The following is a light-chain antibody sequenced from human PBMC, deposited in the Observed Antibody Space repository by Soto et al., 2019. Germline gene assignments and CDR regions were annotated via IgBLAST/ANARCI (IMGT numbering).Light chain of an antibody. CDR1: SSDVGGYNY. Sequence: QSALTHPPSASWSPGQSVTISCTGTSSDVGGYNYVSWYQQHPGKAPKLMIYEVSKRPSGVPDRFSGSKSGNTASLTVSGLQAEDEADYYCNSYAGSNVYVFGTGTKVIV. CDR2: EVS. J-gene: IGLJ1*01. CDR3: NSYAGSNVYV. V-gene: IGLV2-8*01.